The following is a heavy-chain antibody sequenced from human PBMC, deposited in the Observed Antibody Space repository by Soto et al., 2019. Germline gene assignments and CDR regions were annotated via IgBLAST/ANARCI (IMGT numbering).Heavy chain of an antibody. V-gene: IGHV1-69*02. J-gene: IGHJ5*02. Sequence: QVPLVQSGAEVKKPGSSVKVSCRASGGTFSSYPINWVRQAPRQGLEWMGRITPILGIANYAQKFQGRVTITADKSTSTASMELSSLRSEDTAVYYCASQESSWGQGTLVTVSS. CDR3: ASQESS. D-gene: IGHD3-10*01. CDR2: ITPILGIA. CDR1: GGTFSSYP.